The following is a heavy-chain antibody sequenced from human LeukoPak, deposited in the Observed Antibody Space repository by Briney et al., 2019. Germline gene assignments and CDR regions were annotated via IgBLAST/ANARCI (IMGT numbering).Heavy chain of an antibody. V-gene: IGHV4-39*07. CDR1: GGSISSGDYY. J-gene: IGHJ6*04. D-gene: IGHD2-2*01. CDR2: IYHSGST. CDR3: ARDVPVVVPAAMPMDV. Sequence: SQTLCLTCTVSGGSISSGDYYWSWIRQPPGKGLERMGSIYHSGSTYYNPSLKSRVTISVDTCKNQFSLKLSSVTAADAPVYYCARDVPVVVPAAMPMDVWGKGTTVTVSS.